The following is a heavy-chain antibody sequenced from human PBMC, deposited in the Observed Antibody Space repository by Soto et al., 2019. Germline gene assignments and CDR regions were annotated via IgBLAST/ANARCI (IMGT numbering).Heavy chain of an antibody. V-gene: IGHV1-3*01. D-gene: IGHD2-2*02. Sequence: QVQLVQSGAEVKKPGASVKVSCKASGYTFTSYAMHWVRQAPGQRLEWMGWINAGNGNTKYSQKFQGRVTITRDTSASTAYMELSSLRSEDTAVYYCARSVVVPAALREPFDYWGQGTLVTVSS. J-gene: IGHJ4*02. CDR1: GYTFTSYA. CDR2: INAGNGNT. CDR3: ARSVVVPAALREPFDY.